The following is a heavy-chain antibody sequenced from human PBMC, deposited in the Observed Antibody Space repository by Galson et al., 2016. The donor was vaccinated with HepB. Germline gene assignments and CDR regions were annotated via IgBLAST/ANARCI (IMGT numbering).Heavy chain of an antibody. Sequence: SLRLSCAASGFTFGSYGMHWVRQAPGKGPEWVAVIWYDGSEKYYRDSVKGRFTISRDDSKKTVYLQMNSLRDEDTAVYYCARAIRGHYGPDYWGQGTLVTVSS. V-gene: IGHV3-30*12. D-gene: IGHD3-10*01. J-gene: IGHJ4*02. CDR2: IWYDGSEK. CDR3: ARAIRGHYGPDY. CDR1: GFTFGSYG.